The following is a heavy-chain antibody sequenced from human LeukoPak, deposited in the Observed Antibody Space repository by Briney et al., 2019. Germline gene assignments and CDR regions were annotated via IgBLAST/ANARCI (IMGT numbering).Heavy chain of an antibody. CDR3: ARSEWELLSGLDY. CDR1: GDSISSGSYY. CDR2: IYTSGST. D-gene: IGHD1-26*01. J-gene: IGHJ4*02. V-gene: IGHV4-61*02. Sequence: SETLSLTCTVSGDSISSGSYYWSWIRQPAGKGLEWIGRIYTSGSTDYNPFLKSRVTISVDTSKNQFSLKLSSVTAADTAVYYCARSEWELLSGLDYWGQGTLVTVSS.